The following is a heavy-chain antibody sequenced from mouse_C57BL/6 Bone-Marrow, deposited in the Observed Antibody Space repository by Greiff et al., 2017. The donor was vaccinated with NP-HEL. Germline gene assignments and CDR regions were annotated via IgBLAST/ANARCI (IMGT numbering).Heavy chain of an antibody. D-gene: IGHD2-3*01. CDR2: INPYNGGT. V-gene: IGHV1-19*01. Sequence: VQLQQSGPVLVKPGASVKMSCKASGYTFTDYYMNWVKQSHGKSLEWIGVINPYNGGTSYNQKFKGKATLTVDKSSSTAYMELNSLTSEDSAVYYCARDDGYPYWYFDVWGTETTVTVSS. CDR3: ARDDGYPYWYFDV. J-gene: IGHJ1*03. CDR1: GYTFTDYY.